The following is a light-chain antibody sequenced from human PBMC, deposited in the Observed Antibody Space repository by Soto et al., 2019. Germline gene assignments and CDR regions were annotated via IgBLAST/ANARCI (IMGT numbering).Light chain of an antibody. CDR1: QSITTW. J-gene: IGKJ1*01. CDR2: DAS. Sequence: DIQMTQSPSTLSAPVGDRVTITCRASQSITTWLAWYQQKPGKAPKLLIYDASSLESGVPSRFSGSGSGTEFTLTISSLQPDDFATYYCQQYYNYPETFGQGTKVEIK. V-gene: IGKV1-5*01. CDR3: QQYYNYPET.